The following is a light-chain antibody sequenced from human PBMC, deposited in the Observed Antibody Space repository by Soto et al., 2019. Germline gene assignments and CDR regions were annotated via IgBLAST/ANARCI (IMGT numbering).Light chain of an antibody. J-gene: IGKJ4*01. CDR3: QHRSNCLT. V-gene: IGKV3-11*01. Sequence: EIVLTQSPATLSLSPGERATLSCRASQSVSSYLAWYQQKPGQAPRLLIYDASNRATGIPARFSGSGSGTAFPLPITSLEPEVFAFSYFQHRSNCLTFGGGTKVEIK. CDR1: QSVSSY. CDR2: DAS.